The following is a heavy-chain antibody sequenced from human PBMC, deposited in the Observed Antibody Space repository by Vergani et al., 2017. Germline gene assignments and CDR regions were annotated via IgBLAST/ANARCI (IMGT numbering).Heavy chain of an antibody. V-gene: IGHV4-59*12. D-gene: IGHD5-12*01. CDR2: IYYSGST. J-gene: IGHJ4*02. CDR3: ARVGYAVDY. CDR1: GGSISSYY. Sequence: QVQLQESGPGLVKPSETLSLTCTVSGGSISSYYWSWIRQPPGKGLEWIGYIYYSGSTNYNPSLKSRVTISVDTSKNQFSLKLSSVTAADTAVYYCARVGYAVDYWGQGTLVTVSS.